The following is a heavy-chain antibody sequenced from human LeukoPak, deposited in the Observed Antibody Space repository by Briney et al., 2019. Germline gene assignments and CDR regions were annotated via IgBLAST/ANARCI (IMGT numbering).Heavy chain of an antibody. CDR2: ISNDGSNK. CDR1: GFIFSSYA. D-gene: IGHD3-3*01. J-gene: IGHJ3*02. Sequence: GGSLRLSCAASGFIFSSYAMHWVRQAPGKGLEWVAVISNDGSNKKYPEPVKGRFTISRDNSKNTLYLQMNSLRADDTAVYYCARELTIFGVVIQRYDAFDTWGQGTMVTVSS. CDR3: ARELTIFGVVIQRYDAFDT. V-gene: IGHV3-30*04.